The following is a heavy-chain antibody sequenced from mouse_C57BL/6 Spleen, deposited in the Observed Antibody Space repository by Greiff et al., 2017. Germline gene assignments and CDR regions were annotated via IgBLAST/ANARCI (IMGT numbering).Heavy chain of an antibody. CDR3: AREADYGLDY. CDR2: IYPRDGST. Sequence: VKLMESGPELVKPGASVKLSCKASGYTFTSYDINWVKQRPGQGLEWIGWIYPRDGSTKYNEKFKGKATLTVDTSSSTAYMELHSLTSEDSAVYFCAREADYGLDYWGQGTTLTVSS. CDR1: GYTFTSYD. D-gene: IGHD1-1*02. V-gene: IGHV1-85*01. J-gene: IGHJ2*01.